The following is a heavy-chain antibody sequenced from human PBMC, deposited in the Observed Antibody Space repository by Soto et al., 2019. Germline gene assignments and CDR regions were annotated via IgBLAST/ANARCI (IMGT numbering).Heavy chain of an antibody. J-gene: IGHJ3*02. CDR3: ARSGYQGDNYAFDI. Sequence: GASVKVSCKASGYTFTYRYLHWVRQAPGQALEWMGWITPFNGNTNYAQKFQDRVTITRDRSMGTAYMELSSLRSEDTAMYYCARSGYQGDNYAFDIWGQGTMVTVSS. D-gene: IGHD5-12*01. CDR2: ITPFNGNT. V-gene: IGHV1-45*02. CDR1: GYTFTYRY.